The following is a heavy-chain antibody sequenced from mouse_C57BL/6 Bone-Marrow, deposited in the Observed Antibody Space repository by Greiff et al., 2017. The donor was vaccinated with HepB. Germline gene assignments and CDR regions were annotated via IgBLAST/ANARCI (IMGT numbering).Heavy chain of an antibody. J-gene: IGHJ3*01. CDR1: GYSFTGYY. V-gene: IGHV1-42*01. D-gene: IGHD2-1*01. Sequence: EVHLVESGPELVKPGASVKISCKASGYSFTGYYMNWVKQSPEKSLEWIGEINPSTGGTTYNQKFKAKATLTVDKSSSTAYMQLKSLTSEDSAVYYCAIYYGNYVFAYWGQGTLVTVSA. CDR2: INPSTGGT. CDR3: AIYYGNYVFAY.